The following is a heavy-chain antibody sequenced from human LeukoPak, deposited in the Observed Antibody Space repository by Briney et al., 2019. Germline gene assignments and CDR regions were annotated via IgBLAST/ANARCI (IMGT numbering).Heavy chain of an antibody. CDR1: GNIFTTYW. CDR3: ARYHGSGSYYNYFDY. D-gene: IGHD3-10*01. Sequence: GECLKISCQASGNIFTTYWIGWVRPMPGQGLEWMGIIYPGDSDTRYSPSFQGQVTISAAKSISTAYLQWSSLKASDTAMYYCARYHGSGSYYNYFDYWGQGTLVIVSS. V-gene: IGHV5-51*01. CDR2: IYPGDSDT. J-gene: IGHJ4*02.